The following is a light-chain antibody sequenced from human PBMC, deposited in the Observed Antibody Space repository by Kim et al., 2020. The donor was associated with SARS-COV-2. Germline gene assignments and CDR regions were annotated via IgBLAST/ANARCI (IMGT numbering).Light chain of an antibody. CDR3: QQYNDWPPVT. CDR2: GAS. Sequence: TVMTQSPTTLSVFPGERATLSCRASQSVKSNLAWYQQKPGQAPRLLMSGASTRATGVPARFSGSGSGTEFTLTISSLQSEDIAVYYCQQYNDWPPVTFGQGTRLGIK. V-gene: IGKV3-15*01. J-gene: IGKJ5*01. CDR1: QSVKSN.